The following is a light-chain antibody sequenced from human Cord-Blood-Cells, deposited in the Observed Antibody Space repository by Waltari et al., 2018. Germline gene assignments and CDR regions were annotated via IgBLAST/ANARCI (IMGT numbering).Light chain of an antibody. CDR2: RNN. Sequence: QSVLTQPPSASGTPGQRVTISCSGSSSNIGSNTVNWYQQLPGTAPKLLIYRNNQRPSGVPDRFSGSKSGTSASLAISGLQAEDEADYYCAAWDDSLNGYVFGTGTKVIVL. J-gene: IGLJ1*01. V-gene: IGLV1-44*01. CDR3: AAWDDSLNGYV. CDR1: SSNIGSNT.